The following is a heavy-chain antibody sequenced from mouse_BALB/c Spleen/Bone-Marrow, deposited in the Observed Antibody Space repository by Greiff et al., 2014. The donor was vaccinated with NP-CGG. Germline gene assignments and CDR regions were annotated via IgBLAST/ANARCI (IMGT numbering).Heavy chain of an antibody. CDR2: INPSNGGA. D-gene: IGHD2-2*01. J-gene: IGHJ3*01. V-gene: IGHV1S81*02. CDR1: GYTFTSYY. Sequence: QVQLQQPGAELVKPGASVKLSCKASGYTFTSYYMYWVKQRHGQGLEWIGEINPSNGGADFNEKFKIKATLTVDKSSSTAYMQLSSLTSEDSAVYYCTTSRGYNWFAYWGQGTLVTVSA. CDR3: TTSRGYNWFAY.